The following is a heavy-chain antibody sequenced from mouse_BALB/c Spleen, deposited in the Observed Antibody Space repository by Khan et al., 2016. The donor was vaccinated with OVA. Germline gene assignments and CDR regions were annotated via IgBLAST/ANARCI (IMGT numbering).Heavy chain of an antibody. J-gene: IGHJ2*01. CDR1: GPTFSRYS. Sequence: EVELVESGGGLVKPGESLKLSCAASGPTFSRYSMSWVRQTPEKRLEWVASISSGGSYTYYPDNVKGRFTLSGDNANNTLYLHMSSLRSEDTAIYYCAIHEDYYGSRTYFDCWGQGTTLTGSS. CDR3: AIHEDYYGSRTYFDC. CDR2: ISSGGSYT. V-gene: IGHV5-9-3*01. D-gene: IGHD1-1*01.